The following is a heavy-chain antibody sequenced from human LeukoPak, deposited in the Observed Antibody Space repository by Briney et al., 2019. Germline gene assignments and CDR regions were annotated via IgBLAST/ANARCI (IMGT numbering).Heavy chain of an antibody. CDR1: GFTFSNYW. J-gene: IGHJ4*02. CDR3: ARSGYNRFDY. Sequence: PGGSLRLSCAASGFTFSNYWMSWVRQAPGKGLEWVANINQDSSEKYYVDSVKGRVTISRDNSKNTLYLQMNSLRAEDTAVYYCARSGYNRFDYWGQGTLVTVSS. D-gene: IGHD5-24*01. CDR2: INQDSSEK. V-gene: IGHV3-7*03.